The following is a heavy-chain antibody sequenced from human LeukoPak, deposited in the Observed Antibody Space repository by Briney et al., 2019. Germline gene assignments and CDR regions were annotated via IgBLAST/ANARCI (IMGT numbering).Heavy chain of an antibody. CDR3: AKAPRIFGVVIDN. CDR2: ISGSGGTT. Sequence: GGSLRLSCAASGFTFSSYAMSWVRQAPGKGLEWVSAISGSGGTTYYADSVKGRFTISRDNSKNTLYLHMSSLRAEDTAIYYCAKAPRIFGVVIDNWGQGSLVTASS. D-gene: IGHD3-3*01. CDR1: GFTFSSYA. J-gene: IGHJ4*02. V-gene: IGHV3-23*01.